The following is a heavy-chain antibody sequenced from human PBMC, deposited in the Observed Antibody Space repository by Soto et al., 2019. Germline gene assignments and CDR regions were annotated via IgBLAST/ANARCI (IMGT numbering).Heavy chain of an antibody. J-gene: IGHJ4*02. CDR3: ARDRGCSGGICYRDLGY. CDR2: IYYSGST. Sequence: GGSISIGDYYWSWIRQPPGKGLEWIGYIYYSGSTYYNPSLKSRVTISVDTSKNQFSLKLSSVTAEDTAVYYCARDRGCSGGICYRDLGYWGQGTLVTVSS. V-gene: IGHV4-30-4*01. D-gene: IGHD2-15*01. CDR1: GGSISIGDYY.